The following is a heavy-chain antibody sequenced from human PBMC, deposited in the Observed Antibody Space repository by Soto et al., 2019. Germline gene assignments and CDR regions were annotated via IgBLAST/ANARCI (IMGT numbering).Heavy chain of an antibody. V-gene: IGHV1-69*14. Sequence: QVQLVQSGAVVKKPGSSEKVSCKASGGTFSSYAISWVRQAPGQGHEWMGGIIHIFGTSNYAQKFQGRVTITVDKSTSTVYMELSILRSDDTAVYYCARDEIVGATQYNWFDPWGQGTLVTVSS. D-gene: IGHD1-26*01. CDR1: GGTFSSYA. CDR2: IIHIFGTS. J-gene: IGHJ5*02. CDR3: ARDEIVGATQYNWFDP.